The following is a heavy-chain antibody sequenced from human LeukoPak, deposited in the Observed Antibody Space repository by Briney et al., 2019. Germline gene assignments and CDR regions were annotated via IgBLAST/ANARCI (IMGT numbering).Heavy chain of an antibody. D-gene: IGHD3-16*02. Sequence: GGSLRLSCAASGFTFSSYAMSWVRQAPGKGLEWVSAISGSGGSTYYADSVKGRFTLSRDNSKKTLYLQMNSLRAEDTAVYYCAKAVTFGGVIVIRLYYFDYWGQGTLVTVSS. V-gene: IGHV3-23*01. CDR3: AKAVTFGGVIVIRLYYFDY. CDR2: ISGSGGST. CDR1: GFTFSSYA. J-gene: IGHJ4*02.